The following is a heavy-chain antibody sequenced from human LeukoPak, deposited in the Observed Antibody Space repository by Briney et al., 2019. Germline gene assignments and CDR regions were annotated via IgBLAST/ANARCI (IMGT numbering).Heavy chain of an antibody. J-gene: IGHJ6*03. Sequence: PGGSLRLSCAASGFTFSSYSMNWVRQAPGKGLEWVSYISSGSSTIYYADSVKGRFTISRDNAKNSLYLQMNSLRAEDTAVYSCARSRGIQDLYYYYYYMDVRGKGTTVTVSS. CDR1: GFTFSSYS. D-gene: IGHD5-18*01. CDR3: ARSRGIQDLYYYYYYMDV. CDR2: ISSGSSTI. V-gene: IGHV3-48*01.